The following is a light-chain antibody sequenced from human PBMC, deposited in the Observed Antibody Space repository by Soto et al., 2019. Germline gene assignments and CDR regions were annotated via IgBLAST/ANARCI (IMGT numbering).Light chain of an antibody. J-gene: IGKJ1*01. CDR1: QDITNS. Sequence: DIQMTQSPSSLSASVGDRVSITCRASQDITNSLDWYRQRPGRATERLIYSASSLQSGVLSRFSGSGSGTEFTLTINSLQPEDFATYYCLQYYKYPQTLGQGTKVEI. V-gene: IGKV1-17*01. CDR2: SAS. CDR3: LQYYKYPQT.